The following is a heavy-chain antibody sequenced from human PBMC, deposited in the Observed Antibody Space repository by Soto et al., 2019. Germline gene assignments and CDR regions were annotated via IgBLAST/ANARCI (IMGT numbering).Heavy chain of an antibody. Sequence: PSETLSLTCTVSGGSISIYFWSWIRQPPGKGLEWIGYIYYSGSTNYNPSLKSRVTISVDTSKNQFSLKLSSVTAADTAVYYCARGTRGYSSGWYVDYWGQGTLVTVSS. D-gene: IGHD6-19*01. CDR3: ARGTRGYSSGWYVDY. CDR2: IYYSGST. V-gene: IGHV4-59*01. CDR1: GGSISIYF. J-gene: IGHJ4*02.